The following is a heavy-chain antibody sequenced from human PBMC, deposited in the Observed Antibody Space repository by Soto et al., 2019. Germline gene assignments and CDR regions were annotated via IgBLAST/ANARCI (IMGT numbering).Heavy chain of an antibody. CDR2: INAGNGNT. CDR3: ARSGVWEPRDY. D-gene: IGHD1-26*01. CDR1: GYTFTSYA. Sequence: ASVKVSCKASGYTFTSYAMHWVRQAPGQRLEWMGWINAGNGNTKYSQKFQGRVTMTRDTSTSTVYMEVSSLRSDDTAVYYCARSGVWEPRDYWGQGTLVTVSS. J-gene: IGHJ4*02. V-gene: IGHV1-3*01.